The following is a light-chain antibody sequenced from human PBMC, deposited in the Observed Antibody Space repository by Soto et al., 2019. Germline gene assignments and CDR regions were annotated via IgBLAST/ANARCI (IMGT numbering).Light chain of an antibody. CDR2: WAS. V-gene: IGKV4-1*01. Sequence: DIVMIQSPDSLAVSLGERATINCKSSQNILHSPTNRNYLAWYQQKPGQPPKLLIYWASTRESGVPDRFSGSGSGTDFTLTISSLQAEDVAVYYCHQYYYTSWTFGQGTKVEIK. J-gene: IGKJ1*01. CDR1: QNILHSPTNRNY. CDR3: HQYYYTSWT.